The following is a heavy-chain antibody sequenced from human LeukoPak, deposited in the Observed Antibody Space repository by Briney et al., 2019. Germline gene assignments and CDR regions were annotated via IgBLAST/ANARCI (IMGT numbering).Heavy chain of an antibody. V-gene: IGHV3-20*04. CDR1: GFSNADYG. J-gene: IGHJ4*02. CDR3: ARDLSATWYSLAF. Sequence: GGSLRLSCVGAGFSNADYGMSWVRQAPGKGLEWVSGIDWSGQASEYADSVKGRFIISRDNAENSLYLQMNSLRPEDTGLYYCARDLSATWYSLAFWGQGTLVTASS. D-gene: IGHD2-15*01. CDR2: IDWSGQAS.